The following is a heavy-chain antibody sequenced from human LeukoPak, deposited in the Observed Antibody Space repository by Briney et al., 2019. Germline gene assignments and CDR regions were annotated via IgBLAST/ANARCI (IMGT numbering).Heavy chain of an antibody. V-gene: IGHV3-11*04. CDR2: ISGSGKTI. J-gene: IGHJ4*02. CDR1: AFTFSDYY. CDR3: ARSALTPDSLGLYLEY. Sequence: PGGSLRLSCAASAFTFSDYYMSWIRQAPGKGLEWVSYISGSGKTIHHADSLKGRFTISRDNAKNSLYLQMNSLRAEDTAVYYCARSALTPDSLGLYLEYWGQGTLVTVSS. D-gene: IGHD3/OR15-3a*01.